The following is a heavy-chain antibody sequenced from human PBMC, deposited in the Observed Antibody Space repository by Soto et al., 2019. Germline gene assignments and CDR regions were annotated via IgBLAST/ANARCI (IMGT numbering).Heavy chain of an antibody. CDR1: GFTFSSYG. J-gene: IGHJ6*02. CDR2: ISYDGSNK. CDR3: AKDIYDRSSDWSWKWVYYDSYGMDV. V-gene: IGHV3-30*18. D-gene: IGHD6-19*01. Sequence: GESLSLSCTASGFTFSSYGMHWVRQAPGKGLEWVAVISYDGSNKYYADSVKGRFTIARDNSKNTLYLQMNSLTPEETAVSYSAKDIYDRSSDWSWKWVYYDSYGMDVWGQGTTVTVSS.